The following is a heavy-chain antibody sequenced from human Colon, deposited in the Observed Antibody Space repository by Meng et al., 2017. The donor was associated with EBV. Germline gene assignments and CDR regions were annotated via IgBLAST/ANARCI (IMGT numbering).Heavy chain of an antibody. J-gene: IGHJ5*02. CDR2: IHHSGTT. CDR3: ARGSYYTWAT. V-gene: IGHV4-4*02. CDR1: GGSIISNDHV. D-gene: IGHD3-10*01. Sequence: LHESDPGLVNSSAPLSPPRAWSGGSIISNDHVWSCVRPPPGKGPEWIGEIHHSGTTNYNPSFKSRVTMSIDTWKNRFSLDLTSVTAADTAVYYCARGSYYTWATWGQGTLVTVSS.